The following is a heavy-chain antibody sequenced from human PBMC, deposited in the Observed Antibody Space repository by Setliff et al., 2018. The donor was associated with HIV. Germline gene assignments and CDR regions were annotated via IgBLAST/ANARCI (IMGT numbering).Heavy chain of an antibody. CDR2: INPNRGDT. CDR3: ARDPYNTVTVNFGAFDI. CDR1: GYTFTGYF. J-gene: IGHJ3*02. V-gene: IGHV1-2*06. Sequence: GASVKVSCKASGYTFTGYFIHWVRQAPGQGLEWMGQINPNRGDTKSHHKFADRLIMSRGTSLTTVYMELTSLRVEDTAVYYCARDPYNTVTVNFGAFDIWGQGTMVTVSS. D-gene: IGHD3-9*01.